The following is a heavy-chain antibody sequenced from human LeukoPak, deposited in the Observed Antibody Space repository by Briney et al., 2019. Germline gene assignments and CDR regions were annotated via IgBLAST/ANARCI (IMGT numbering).Heavy chain of an antibody. CDR2: ISSSSSTI. J-gene: IGHJ4*02. CDR3: ARHWIVHLPDY. V-gene: IGHV3-48*01. Sequence: GRSLTLSCAASGFTFSSYSMNWVRQAPGKGLEWVSYISSSSSTIYYADSVKGRFTNSRENAKNSLYLQMNGLRGEDTAVYYCARHWIVHLPDYWGQGTLVTVSS. CDR1: GFTFSSYS. D-gene: IGHD1-1*01.